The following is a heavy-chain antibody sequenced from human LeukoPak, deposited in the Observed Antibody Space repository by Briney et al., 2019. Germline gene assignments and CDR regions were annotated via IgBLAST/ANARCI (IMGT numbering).Heavy chain of an antibody. CDR3: ARASLVGIQLWPPRSGNWFDP. V-gene: IGHV5-51*01. D-gene: IGHD5-18*01. Sequence: NPGESLKISCKGSGYSFTSYWIGWVRQMPGKGLEWMGIIYPGDSDTRYSPSFQGQVTISADKSISTAYLQWSSLKASDTAMYYCARASLVGIQLWPPRSGNWFDPWGQGTLVTVSS. CDR2: IYPGDSDT. CDR1: GYSFTSYW. J-gene: IGHJ5*02.